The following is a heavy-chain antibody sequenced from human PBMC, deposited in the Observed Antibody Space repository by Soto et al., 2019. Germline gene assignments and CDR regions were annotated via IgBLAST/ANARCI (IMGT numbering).Heavy chain of an antibody. CDR2: LYSGGRS. J-gene: IGHJ6*02. V-gene: IGHV3-53*01. CDR3: ARGHYGMDV. Sequence: GSLRRSCAAXGFIVSSNYMNWVRQAPGKGLEWVSVLYSGGRSYSADSVKGRFIISRDNSKNTVYLQMNSLRTEDTAVYYCARGHYGMDVWGQGTTVTVSS. CDR1: GFIVSSNY.